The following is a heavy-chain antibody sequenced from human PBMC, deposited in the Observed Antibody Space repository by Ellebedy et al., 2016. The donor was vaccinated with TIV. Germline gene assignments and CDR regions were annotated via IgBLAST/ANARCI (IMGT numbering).Heavy chain of an antibody. J-gene: IGHJ6*02. CDR3: ARDGAYGDYSPGYYGMDV. CDR1: GFTLSNYW. Sequence: GGSLRLSCAASGFTLSNYWMSWVRQAPGKGLEWVANTRLDGSQKYYGDSVKGRFTISGDNAKNSLSMQMNSLRAEDTAVYYCARDGAYGDYSPGYYGMDVWGQGTTVTVSS. CDR2: TRLDGSQK. V-gene: IGHV3-7*03. D-gene: IGHD4-23*01.